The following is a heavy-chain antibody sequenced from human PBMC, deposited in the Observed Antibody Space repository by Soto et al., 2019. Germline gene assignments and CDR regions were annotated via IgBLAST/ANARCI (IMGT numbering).Heavy chain of an antibody. D-gene: IGHD6-19*01. V-gene: IGHV3-23*01. CDR2: ISDTGAST. CDR1: GFTFKESA. CDR3: AKGRGSGWAWYFDN. Sequence: GSLILSCEASGFTFKESAMNWVRQAPGKGLEWVASISDTGASTWYAESVRGRLSISRDNSKNTLYLQMNSLRGEDTAVYYCAKGRGSGWAWYFDNWGQGTLVTVSS. J-gene: IGHJ4*02.